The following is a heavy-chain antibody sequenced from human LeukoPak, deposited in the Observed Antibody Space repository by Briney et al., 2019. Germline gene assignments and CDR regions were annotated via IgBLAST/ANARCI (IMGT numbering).Heavy chain of an antibody. Sequence: PGGSLRLSCAASGFTFSSYAMHWVRQAPGKGLEWVAFIRYDGSNKYYADSVKGRFTISRDNSKNTLYLQMNSLRAEDTAVYYCAKGFMTTVTPDYWGQGTLVTVSS. D-gene: IGHD4-17*01. CDR2: IRYDGSNK. CDR1: GFTFSSYA. V-gene: IGHV3-30*02. CDR3: AKGFMTTVTPDY. J-gene: IGHJ4*02.